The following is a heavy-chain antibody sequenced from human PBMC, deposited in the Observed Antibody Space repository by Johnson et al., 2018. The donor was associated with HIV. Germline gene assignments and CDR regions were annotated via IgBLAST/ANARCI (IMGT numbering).Heavy chain of an antibody. CDR3: ARVEPIRRAIDAFDI. CDR2: IYNDGTT. CDR1: AFTFSNYE. Sequence: VQLVESGGGLVQPGGSLRLSCAASAFTFSNYEMNWVRQAPGKGLEWVSLIYNDGTTYYADSVKGRFTISRDSSKNTLHLQMNSLNAEDTAMYYCARVEPIRRAIDAFDIWGQGTMVTVSS. V-gene: IGHV3-66*01. J-gene: IGHJ3*02.